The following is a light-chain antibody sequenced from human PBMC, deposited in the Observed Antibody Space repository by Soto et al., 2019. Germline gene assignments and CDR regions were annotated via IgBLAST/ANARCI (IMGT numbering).Light chain of an antibody. CDR3: QQYKSYLT. CDR1: QSVSPW. Sequence: DIQVTQSPSTLSASVGDTVTITCRASQSVSPWFACDQQEPGKAPKLLIYKAPHLEDGVPSRYSGSESGTEFTLTIRRLQPDDFAPSYCQQYKSYLTFGQGTKVEIK. CDR2: KAP. J-gene: IGKJ1*01. V-gene: IGKV1-5*03.